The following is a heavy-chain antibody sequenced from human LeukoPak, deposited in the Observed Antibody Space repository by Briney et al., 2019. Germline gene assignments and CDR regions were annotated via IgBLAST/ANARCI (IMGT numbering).Heavy chain of an antibody. Sequence: GGSLRLSCAASGFTFSSYSMNWVRQAPGKGLEWVSSISSSSSYIYYADSVKGRFTISRDNAKNSLYLQMNSLRAEDTAVYYCANGGYSSSWFDYWGQGTLVTVSS. CDR3: ANGGYSSSWFDY. V-gene: IGHV3-21*04. CDR2: ISSSSSYI. CDR1: GFTFSSYS. J-gene: IGHJ4*02. D-gene: IGHD6-13*01.